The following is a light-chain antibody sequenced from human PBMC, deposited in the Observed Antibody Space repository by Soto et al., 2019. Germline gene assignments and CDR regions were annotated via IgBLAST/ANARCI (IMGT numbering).Light chain of an antibody. CDR3: QQRSSWPPL. Sequence: EIVLTQSPATLSLYPGERATLSCRASQSVGTYLVWYQQKPGQAPRLLIHGASNRATGIPARFSGSGSGTDFTLAISSLEPEDFVVYYCQQRSSWPPLFGQGTRLEIK. CDR1: QSVGTY. CDR2: GAS. V-gene: IGKV3-11*01. J-gene: IGKJ5*01.